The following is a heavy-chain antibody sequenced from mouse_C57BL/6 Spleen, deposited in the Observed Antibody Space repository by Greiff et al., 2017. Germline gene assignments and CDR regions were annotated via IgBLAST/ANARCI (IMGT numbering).Heavy chain of an antibody. V-gene: IGHV1-59*01. CDR3: ARGSDYARFAY. Sequence: QVQLQQPGAELVRPGTSVKLSCKASGYTFTSYWMHWVKQRPGQGLEWIGVIDPSDSYTNYNQKFKGKATLTVDTSSSTAYMQLSSLTSEDSAVYYCARGSDYARFAYWGQGTLVTVSA. CDR2: IDPSDSYT. D-gene: IGHD2-4*01. J-gene: IGHJ3*01. CDR1: GYTFTSYW.